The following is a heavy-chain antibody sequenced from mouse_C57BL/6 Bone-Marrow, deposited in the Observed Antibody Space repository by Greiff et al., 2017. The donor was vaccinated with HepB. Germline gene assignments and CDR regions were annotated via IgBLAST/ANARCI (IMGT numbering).Heavy chain of an antibody. CDR1: GFTFSDYS. D-gene: IGHD1-1*01. J-gene: IGHJ4*01. CDR3: ARGDYYGSYYAMDY. V-gene: IGHV5-12*01. CDR2: ISNGGGST. Sequence: EVKLVESGGGLVQPGGSLKLSCAASGFTFSDYSMYWVRQTPEKRLEWVAYISNGGGSTYYPDTVKGRFTISRDNDKNTLYLQMSRLKSEDTAMYYCARGDYYGSYYAMDYWGQGTSVTVSS.